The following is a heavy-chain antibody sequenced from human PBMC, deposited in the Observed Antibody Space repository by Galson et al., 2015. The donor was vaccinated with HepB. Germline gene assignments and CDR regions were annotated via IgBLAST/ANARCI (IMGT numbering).Heavy chain of an antibody. CDR3: ARELVVDFWSGYPQPDY. Sequence: SVKVSCKASGYTFTSYGISWVRQAPGQGLEWMGWISAYNGNTNYAQKLQGRVTMTTDTSTSTAYMELRSLRSDDTAVYYCARELVVDFWSGYPQPDYWGQGTLVTVSS. D-gene: IGHD3-3*01. CDR2: ISAYNGNT. CDR1: GYTFTSYG. J-gene: IGHJ4*02. V-gene: IGHV1-18*01.